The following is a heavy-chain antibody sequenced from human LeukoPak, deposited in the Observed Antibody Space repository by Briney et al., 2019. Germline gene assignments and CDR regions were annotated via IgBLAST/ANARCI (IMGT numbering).Heavy chain of an antibody. V-gene: IGHV4-34*01. J-gene: IGHJ4*02. CDR2: INHSGST. D-gene: IGHD3-10*01. CDR1: GGPFSGYY. CDR3: ARRVVPNYYGSGYLSYRPFDY. Sequence: SETLSLTCAVYGGPFSGYYWSWIRQPPGKGLEWIGEINHSGSTNYNPSLKSRVTISVDTSKNQFSLKLSSVTAADTAVYYCARRVVPNYYGSGYLSYRPFDYWGQGTLVTVSS.